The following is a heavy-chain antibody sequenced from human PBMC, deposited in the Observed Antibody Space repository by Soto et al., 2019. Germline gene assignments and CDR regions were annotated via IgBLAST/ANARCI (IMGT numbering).Heavy chain of an antibody. CDR2: IYYSGST. V-gene: IGHV4-59*01. D-gene: IGHD6-13*01. CDR1: GGSISSYY. J-gene: IGHJ6*02. CDR3: ARVHSSSWDYYYYGMDD. Sequence: LSLTCTVSGGSISSYYWSWIRQPPGKGLEWIGYIYYSGSTNYNPSLKSRVTTSVDTSKNQFSLKLSSVTAADTAVYYCARVHSSSWDYYYYGMDDWGQGTLVTVSS.